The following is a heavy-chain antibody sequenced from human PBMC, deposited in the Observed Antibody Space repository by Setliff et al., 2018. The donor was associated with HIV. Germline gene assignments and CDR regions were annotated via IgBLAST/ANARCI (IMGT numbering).Heavy chain of an antibody. CDR1: GFTFTDYD. V-gene: IGHV7-4-1*02. Sequence: GASVKVSCKTSGFTFTDYDLNWVRQAPGHGLEWMGWIDTKTGEPTYAPAFTGRFVFSFDTSVSTAYLQISGLKAEDTAVYYCARLSPYGDYLLFQYWGQGTQVT. CDR3: ARLSPYGDYLLFQY. CDR2: IDTKTGEP. J-gene: IGHJ4*02. D-gene: IGHD4-17*01.